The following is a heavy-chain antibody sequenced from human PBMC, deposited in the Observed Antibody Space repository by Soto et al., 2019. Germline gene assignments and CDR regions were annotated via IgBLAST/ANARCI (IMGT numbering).Heavy chain of an antibody. CDR3: ARGQLLHYQYGLDV. V-gene: IGHV4-59*07. J-gene: IGHJ6*02. CDR1: GVPITTFY. D-gene: IGHD3-10*01. CDR2: IYYGGST. Sequence: QVQLQESGPALVRPSDSLSLMCSVSGVPITTFYWSWIRQAPGKGLEYIGYIYYGGSTHYTPALKRRVTKSVDTAKNDFSLKLRSVTAADTAAYYCARGQLLHYQYGLDVWGQGTTVIV.